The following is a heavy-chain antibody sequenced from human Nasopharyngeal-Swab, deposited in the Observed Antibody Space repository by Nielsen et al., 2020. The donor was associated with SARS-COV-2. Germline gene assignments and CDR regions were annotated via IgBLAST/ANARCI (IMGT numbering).Heavy chain of an antibody. CDR2: ISPYYGYT. CDR3: ARKLEAPRAWYVDL. CDR1: GYTFSNYG. J-gene: IGHJ2*01. Sequence: ASVKVSCKTSGYTFSNYGLSWVRQAPGQGLEWMGWISPYYGYTKYAEKFQGRVTVTADTSTNTAYLELRSLRSDDTAIYYCARKLEAPRAWYVDLWGRGTLVTVSS. V-gene: IGHV1-18*01.